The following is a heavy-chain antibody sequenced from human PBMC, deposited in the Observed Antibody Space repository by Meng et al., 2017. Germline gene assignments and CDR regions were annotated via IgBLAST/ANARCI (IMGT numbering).Heavy chain of an antibody. V-gene: IGHV4-31*02. Sequence: QWPLQALGLCLWKPHRSLCLTWTASGGSTSSGGDYWICIRQHPGKGLEWIGYIYYSWSTYYNPSLKSRVTISVDTSKTQSSLKLSSVTAADTAVYYCASKGGLSTYNWFDPWGQGTLVTVSS. D-gene: IGHD5-12*01. CDR3: ASKGGLSTYNWFDP. CDR2: IYYSWST. J-gene: IGHJ5*02. CDR1: GGSTSSGGDY.